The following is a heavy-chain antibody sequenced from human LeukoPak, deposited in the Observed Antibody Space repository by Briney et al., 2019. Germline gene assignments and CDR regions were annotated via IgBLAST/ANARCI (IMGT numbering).Heavy chain of an antibody. CDR2: ISASNGNT. CDR1: GYTFTNYG. V-gene: IGHV1-18*01. CDR3: ARGNKWIQGPNENHFDY. D-gene: IGHD5-18*01. J-gene: IGHJ4*02. Sequence: GASVKVSCKASGYTFTNYGVSWVRQAPGQGLEWMGWISASNGNTNYAQKLQGRVTMTRDTSTSTVYMELSSLRSEDTAVYYCARGNKWIQGPNENHFDYWGQGTLVTVSS.